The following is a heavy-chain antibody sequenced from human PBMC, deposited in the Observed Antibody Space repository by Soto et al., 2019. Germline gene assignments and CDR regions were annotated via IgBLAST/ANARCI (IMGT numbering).Heavy chain of an antibody. J-gene: IGHJ4*02. CDR1: GFTFSSYG. V-gene: IGHV3-30*18. D-gene: IGHD2-2*01. Sequence: PGGSLRLSCAASGFTFSSYGMHWVRQAPGKGLEWVAVISHDGSNKLSADSVRGRFTISRDKSKNTLSLQMNTLRAEDTAVYYCAKGGCSSTSCPIDYWGQGTLVTVSS. CDR3: AKGGCSSTSCPIDY. CDR2: ISHDGSNK.